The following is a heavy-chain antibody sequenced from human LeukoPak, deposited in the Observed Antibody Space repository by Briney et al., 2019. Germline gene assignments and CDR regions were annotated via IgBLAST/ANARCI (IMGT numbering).Heavy chain of an antibody. CDR1: GGTFNSYA. CDR2: IIPIFGTA. V-gene: IGHV1-69*06. J-gene: IGHJ4*02. CDR3: ARVGRGIAAAFDY. D-gene: IGHD6-13*01. Sequence: ASVKVSFKASGGTFNSYAISWVRQAPGQGLEWMGGIIPIFGTANYAQKFQGRVTITADKSTSTAYMELSSLRSEDTAVYYCARVGRGIAAAFDYWGQGTLVTVSS.